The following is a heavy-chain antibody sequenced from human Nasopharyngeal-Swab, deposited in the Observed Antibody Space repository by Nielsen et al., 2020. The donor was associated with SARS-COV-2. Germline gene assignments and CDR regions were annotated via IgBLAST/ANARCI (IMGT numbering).Heavy chain of an antibody. J-gene: IGHJ4*02. V-gene: IGHV4-59*08. Sequence: SETLSLTCTVSGGSITSYYWSWIRQPPGKGLEWIGSIYYSGTTHYNPSLRSRVAISIDTSKTQFSLNLISVTAADTAVYYCARFDDDFWTIEAPYFDIWGQGTLVTVSS. CDR1: GGSITSYY. CDR2: IYYSGTT. CDR3: ARFDDDFWTIEAPYFDI. D-gene: IGHD3-3*01.